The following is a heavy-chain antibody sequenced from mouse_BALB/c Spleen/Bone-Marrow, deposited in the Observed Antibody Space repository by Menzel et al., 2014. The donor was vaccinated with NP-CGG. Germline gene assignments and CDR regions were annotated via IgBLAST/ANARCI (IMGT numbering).Heavy chain of an antibody. CDR2: IYPGDGDT. V-gene: IGHV1-80*01. J-gene: IGHJ4*01. D-gene: IGHD2-3*01. Sequence: LQESGAELVRPGASVKISCKASGYAFSSYWMHWVKQRPGQGLEWIGQIYPGDGDTNYYGKFKGKATLTADKSSSPPYMQLSRLPSNDSAVYVCARLDGYCPYYALDYWGQGTSVTVSS. CDR1: GYAFSSYW. CDR3: ARLDGYCPYYALDY.